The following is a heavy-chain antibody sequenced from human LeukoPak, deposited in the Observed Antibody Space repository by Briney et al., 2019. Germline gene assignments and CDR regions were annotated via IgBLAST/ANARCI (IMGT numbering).Heavy chain of an antibody. J-gene: IGHJ4*02. CDR2: IWYDGSNK. CDR3: ARERSGYYYLDY. V-gene: IGHV3-33*08. D-gene: IGHD3-22*01. Sequence: PGGSLRLSCAASGFTFSRFWMGWVRQAPGKGLEWVAVIWYDGSNKYYADSVKGRFTISRDNSKNTLYLQMNSLRAEDTAVYYCARERSGYYYLDYWGQGTLVTVSS. CDR1: GFTFSRFW.